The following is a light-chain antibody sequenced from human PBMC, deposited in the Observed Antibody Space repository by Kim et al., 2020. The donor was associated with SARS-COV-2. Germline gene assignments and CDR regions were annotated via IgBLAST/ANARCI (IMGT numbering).Light chain of an antibody. V-gene: IGLV6-57*03. Sequence: GKTVTVTCTRGNGSIASNFVQWYQQRPGSAPTTVIYEDDQRPSGVPGRFSGTVDSSSNSASLIISGLKTDDEADYYCQSYDSSIRVFGGGTQLTVL. J-gene: IGLJ3*02. CDR3: QSYDSSIRV. CDR1: NGSIASNF. CDR2: EDD.